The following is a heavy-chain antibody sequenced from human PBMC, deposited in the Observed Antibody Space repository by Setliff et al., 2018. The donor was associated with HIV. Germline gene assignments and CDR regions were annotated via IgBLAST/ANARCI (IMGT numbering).Heavy chain of an antibody. D-gene: IGHD6-19*01. J-gene: IGHJ5*02. CDR1: GDSSGINY. V-gene: IGHV4-59*04. Sequence: PSETLSLTCTVSGDSSGINYWAWIRQPPGKGLEWIGSVSYAGTTYYNPSLEGRVSMSFDSPKNQFSLRLRSMAAADAATYYCTADRASVWYGHWGQGTLVTVSS. CDR3: TADRASVWYGH. CDR2: VSYAGTT.